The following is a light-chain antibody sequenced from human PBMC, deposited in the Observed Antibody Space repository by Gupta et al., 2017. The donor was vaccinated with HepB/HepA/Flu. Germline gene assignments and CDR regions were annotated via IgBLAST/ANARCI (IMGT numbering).Light chain of an antibody. CDR1: QSVLASSNNKNF. J-gene: IGKJ2*02. CDR2: WAS. CDR3: HQQDNPPCN. Sequence: DIVITQSPDSLAVSLGERATINCKSSQSVLASSNNKNFLTWYQQKPGQPPRLLISWASSRESGVPEGFSGRGSETDFTLTISSLQAEDVAIYYCHQQDNPPCNFGQGTKLDIK. V-gene: IGKV4-1*01.